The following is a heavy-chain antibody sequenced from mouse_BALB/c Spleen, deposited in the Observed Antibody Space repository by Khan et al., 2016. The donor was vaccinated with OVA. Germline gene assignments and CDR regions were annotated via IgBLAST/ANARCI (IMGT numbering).Heavy chain of an antibody. CDR1: GYSITSDYA. D-gene: IGHD1-1*01. J-gene: IGHJ2*01. CDR3: ARIYGGYFDY. V-gene: IGHV3-2*02. Sequence: EVQLQESGPGLVKPSQSLSLTCTVTGYSITSDYAWNWIRQFPGNKLEWMGYISYSGNTKYNPSLKSRISITRDKSENQFFLQLNSVTIEDTATYYCARIYGGYFDYWGQGTTLTVSS. CDR2: ISYSGNT.